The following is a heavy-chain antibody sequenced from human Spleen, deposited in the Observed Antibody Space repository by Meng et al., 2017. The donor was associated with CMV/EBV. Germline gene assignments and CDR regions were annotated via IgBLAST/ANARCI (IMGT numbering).Heavy chain of an antibody. D-gene: IGHD3-3*01. CDR3: ARGRQNDFWRGYFYYGMDV. CDR2: INPSSTST. CDR1: GNIFTNYY. Sequence: ASVKVSCKASGNIFTNYYMHWVRQAPGQGLEWMGVINPSSTSTSYAQRFQGRVTMTRDTSTSTVYMELSSLRSEGTAVYYCARGRQNDFWRGYFYYGMDVWGQGTTVTVSS. V-gene: IGHV1-46*01. J-gene: IGHJ6*02.